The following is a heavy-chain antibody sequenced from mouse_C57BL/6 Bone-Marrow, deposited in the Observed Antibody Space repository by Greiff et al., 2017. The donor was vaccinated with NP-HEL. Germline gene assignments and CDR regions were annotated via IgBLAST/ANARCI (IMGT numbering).Heavy chain of an antibody. Sequence: VQLQQSGAELVRPGASVKLSCTASGFNIKDDCMHWVKQRPEQGLEWIGWIDPENGDTVYASKFQGKATITADTSSNTAYLQLSSLTSEDTAVYYCTTQGVYYYGEGALMDYWGQGTSVTVSA. J-gene: IGHJ4*01. CDR1: GFNIKDDC. V-gene: IGHV14-4*01. CDR2: IDPENGDT. D-gene: IGHD1-1*01. CDR3: TTQGVYYYGEGALMDY.